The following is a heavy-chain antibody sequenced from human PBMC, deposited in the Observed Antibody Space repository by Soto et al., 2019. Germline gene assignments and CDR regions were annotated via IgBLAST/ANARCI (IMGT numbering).Heavy chain of an antibody. CDR3: AREGYCRRTSCYAENGHGKH. Sequence: GGSLRLSCAASGFTVSSNYMSWVLQAPGKGLEWVSVIYSGGSTYYADSVKGRFTISRHNSKNTLYLQMNSLRAEDTAVYYCAREGYCRRTSCYAENGHGKHWGQGTRANV. CDR2: IYSGGST. J-gene: IGHJ4*02. D-gene: IGHD2-2*01. CDR1: GFTVSSNY. V-gene: IGHV3-53*04.